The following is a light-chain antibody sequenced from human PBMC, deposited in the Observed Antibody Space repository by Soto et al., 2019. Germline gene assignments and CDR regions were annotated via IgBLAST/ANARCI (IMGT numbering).Light chain of an antibody. CDR1: NNDVGGHNY. Sequence: QSVLTQPASVSGSLGQSITISCTGSNNDVGGHNYVSWYQQHPGKAPKLMIYEVGIRPSGVSTRFSGSKSGNTASLTISGLQAEDEADYYCSSYTSTILYVFGTGTKLTVL. CDR3: SSYTSTILYV. CDR2: EVG. J-gene: IGLJ1*01. V-gene: IGLV2-14*01.